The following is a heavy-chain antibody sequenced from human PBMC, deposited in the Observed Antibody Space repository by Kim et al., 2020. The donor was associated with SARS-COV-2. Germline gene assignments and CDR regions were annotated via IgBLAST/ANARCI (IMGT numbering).Heavy chain of an antibody. Sequence: GGSLRLSCAASGFTVSSNYMSWVRQAPGKGLEWVSVIYSGGSTYYADSVKGRFTISRDNSKNTLYLQMNSLRAEDTAVYYCARQGNYDILTGGGLSDYGMVVWGQGTTVTVSS. V-gene: IGHV3-53*01. CDR1: GFTVSSNY. D-gene: IGHD3-9*01. CDR3: ARQGNYDILTGGGLSDYGMVV. J-gene: IGHJ6*02. CDR2: IYSGGST.